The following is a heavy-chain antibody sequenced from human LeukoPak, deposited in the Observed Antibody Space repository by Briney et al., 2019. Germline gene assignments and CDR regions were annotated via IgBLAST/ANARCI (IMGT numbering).Heavy chain of an antibody. J-gene: IGHJ4*02. CDR3: ARGEWDLLFDY. CDR1: GGSISRYY. V-gene: IGHV4-59*01. D-gene: IGHD1-26*01. CDR2: IYYSGST. Sequence: SETLSLTCTVSGGSISRYYWSWIRQPPGKGLEWIGYIYYSGSTNYSPSLKSRVTISVDTSKSLFSLKLPSVTAADTAVYYCARGEWDLLFDYWGQGTLVTVSS.